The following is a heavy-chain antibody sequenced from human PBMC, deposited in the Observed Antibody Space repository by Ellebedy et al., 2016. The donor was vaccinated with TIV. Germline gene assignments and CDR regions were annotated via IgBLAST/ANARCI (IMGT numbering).Heavy chain of an antibody. Sequence: AASVNVSCKASGYTFTRYDINWVRQASGHGLEWMAWMTPKSGNTGYAQRFQGRVTLTRDTSISTAYMALSSLRSEDTAVYYCVVMASTWGQGTLVTVS. V-gene: IGHV1-8*01. J-gene: IGHJ5*02. D-gene: IGHD3-22*01. CDR1: GYTFTRYD. CDR2: MTPKSGNT. CDR3: VVMAST.